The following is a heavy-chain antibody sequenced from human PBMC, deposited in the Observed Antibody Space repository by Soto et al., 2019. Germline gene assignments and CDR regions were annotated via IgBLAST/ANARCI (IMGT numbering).Heavy chain of an antibody. CDR2: ISSSSSTI. D-gene: IGHD2-21*01. CDR3: ARDQYCGGDCYPPLDAFDI. V-gene: IGHV3-48*01. CDR1: GLTFSSYS. J-gene: IGHJ3*02. Sequence: EVQLVESGGGLVQPGGSLRLSCAASGLTFSSYSMNWVRQAPGKGLEWGSYISSSSSTIYYADSVQGRFTISRDNAKNSLYLQMNCLRAEDTAVYYCARDQYCGGDCYPPLDAFDIWGQGTMVTVSS.